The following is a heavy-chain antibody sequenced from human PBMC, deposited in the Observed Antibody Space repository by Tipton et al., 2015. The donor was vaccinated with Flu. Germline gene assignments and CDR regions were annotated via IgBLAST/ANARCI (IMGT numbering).Heavy chain of an antibody. J-gene: IGHJ5*02. CDR3: SRGGGSTSFDP. V-gene: IGHV3-49*04. D-gene: IGHD2-2*01. CDR1: GSSFTSHW. Sequence: AVSGSSFTSHWMSWVRQAPGRGLEWVGFIRSRTYGGTTEYAASVKGRFTISRDDSKTIAHLHMNNLKTEDTAVYYCSRGGGSTSFDPWGQGALVTVSS. CDR2: IRSRTYGGTT.